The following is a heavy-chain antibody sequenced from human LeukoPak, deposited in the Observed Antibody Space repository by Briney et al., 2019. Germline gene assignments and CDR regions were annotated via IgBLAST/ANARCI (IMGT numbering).Heavy chain of an antibody. CDR3: ARGDCSSTSCYGGLDY. D-gene: IGHD2-2*01. J-gene: IGHJ4*02. Sequence: ASVKVSCKASGYTFTSYGISWVRQAPGQGLEWMGWISAYNGNTDYAQKLQGRVTMTTDTSTSTAYVELRSLRSDDTAVYYCARGDCSSTSCYGGLDYWGQGTLVTVSS. CDR1: GYTFTSYG. V-gene: IGHV1-18*04. CDR2: ISAYNGNT.